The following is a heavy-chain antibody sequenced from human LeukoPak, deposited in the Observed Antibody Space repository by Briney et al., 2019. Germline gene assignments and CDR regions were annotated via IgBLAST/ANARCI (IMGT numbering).Heavy chain of an antibody. Sequence: GASVKVSCKASGYTFIIYGISWVRLAPGQGLEWMGWISGYTGNTNYAQTLQGRVTMTTDTSTNTAYMELRSLRSDDTAVYYCARDGCGRTCSSNIYYFDYWGQGTLVTVSS. CDR1: GYTFIIYG. V-gene: IGHV1-18*01. D-gene: IGHD2-15*01. CDR2: ISGYTGNT. J-gene: IGHJ4*02. CDR3: ARDGCGRTCSSNIYYFDY.